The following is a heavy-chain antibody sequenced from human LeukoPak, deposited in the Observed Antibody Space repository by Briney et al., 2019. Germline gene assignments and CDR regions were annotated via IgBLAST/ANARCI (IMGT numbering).Heavy chain of an antibody. CDR2: MDPNSGNT. V-gene: IGHV1-8*02. CDR3: AREKWFDP. Sequence: ASVKVSCKASGYTFTGYYMHWVRQATGQGLEWMGWMDPNSGNTGYAQKFQGRVTITRNTSISTAYMELSSLRSEDTAVYYCAREKWFDPWGQGTLVTVSS. CDR1: GYTFTGYY. J-gene: IGHJ5*02.